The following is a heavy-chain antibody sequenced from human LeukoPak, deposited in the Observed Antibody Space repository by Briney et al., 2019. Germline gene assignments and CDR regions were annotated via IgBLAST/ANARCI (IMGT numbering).Heavy chain of an antibody. J-gene: IGHJ4*02. CDR3: ARSGGSYPDC. CDR1: GYTFTSYG. V-gene: IGHV1-18*01. D-gene: IGHD1-26*01. Sequence: GASVNVSCKASGYTFTSYGISWVRQAPGQGHEWMGWISAYNGNTNYAQKLQGRVTMTTDTSTSTAYLEVRSQRSDDTGVYYCARSGGSYPDCWGRGSQVSVSS. CDR2: ISAYNGNT.